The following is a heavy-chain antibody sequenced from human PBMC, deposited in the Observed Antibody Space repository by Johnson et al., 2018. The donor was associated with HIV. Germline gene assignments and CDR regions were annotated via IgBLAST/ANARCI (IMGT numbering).Heavy chain of an antibody. CDR1: GFTFDDYG. CDR2: IFSGGST. D-gene: IGHD3-9*01. J-gene: IGHJ3*02. CDR3: ARELVRYAFDI. Sequence: VQLVESGGGVVRPGGSLRLSCAASGFTFDDYGMSWVRQAPGKGLEWVSVIFSGGSTYYADSVKGRFTISRDNAKNSLYLQMNSLRAEDTAVYYCARELVRYAFDIWGQGTMVTVSS. V-gene: IGHV3-20*04.